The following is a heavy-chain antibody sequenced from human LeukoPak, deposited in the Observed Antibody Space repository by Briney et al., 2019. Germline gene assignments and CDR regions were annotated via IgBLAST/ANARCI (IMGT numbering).Heavy chain of an antibody. CDR1: GYTFTSYA. CDR2: INPNSGGT. V-gene: IGHV1-2*02. J-gene: IGHJ3*02. D-gene: IGHD3-22*01. Sequence: ASVKVSCKASGYTFTSYAMHWVRQAPGQGLEWMGWINPNSGGTNYAQKFQGRVTMTRDTSISTAYMELSRLRSDDTAVYYCARDAYYYDSSGYGYDAFDIWGQGTMVTVSS. CDR3: ARDAYYYDSSGYGYDAFDI.